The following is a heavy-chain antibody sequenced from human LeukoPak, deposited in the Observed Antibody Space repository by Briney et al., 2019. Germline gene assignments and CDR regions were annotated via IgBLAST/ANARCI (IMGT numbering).Heavy chain of an antibody. CDR3: ARAIWDYDSSGSHAFDI. V-gene: IGHV4-61*08. Sequence: PSETLSLTCTVSGGSISSGDYYWSWIRQPPGKGLEWIGYIYYSGSTNYNPSLKSRVTISVDTSKNQFSLKLSSVTAADTAVYYCARAIWDYDSSGSHAFDIWGQGTMVTVSS. CDR1: GGSISSGDYY. J-gene: IGHJ3*02. CDR2: IYYSGST. D-gene: IGHD3-22*01.